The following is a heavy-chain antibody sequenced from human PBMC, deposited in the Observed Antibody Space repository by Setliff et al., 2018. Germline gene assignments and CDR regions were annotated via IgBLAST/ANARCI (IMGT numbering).Heavy chain of an antibody. CDR2: ISGYNGNT. CDR1: GYAFTTYG. V-gene: IGHV1-18*04. Sequence: GASVNVSCKASGYAFTTYGLSWVRQAPGQGLQWMGWISGYNGNTNYAQKFQGRVSMTTDTSTNTAYMELTSLRSDDTAVYYCATEKFPGDWGDYWGQGTLVTVSS. D-gene: IGHD2-21*01. CDR3: ATEKFPGDWGDY. J-gene: IGHJ4*02.